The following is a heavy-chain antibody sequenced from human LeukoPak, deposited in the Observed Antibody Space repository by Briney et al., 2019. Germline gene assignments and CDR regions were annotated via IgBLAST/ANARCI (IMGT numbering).Heavy chain of an antibody. CDR3: AREETGDLDY. V-gene: IGHV1-46*01. CDR2: INPSGGST. Sequence: AAVKVSCKASGYTFTSYYMHWGRQAPGQGLEWMGIINPSGGSTSYAQKFQGRVTMTRDTSTSTVYMELSSLRSEDTAVYYCAREETGDLDYWGQGTLVTVSS. D-gene: IGHD7-27*01. J-gene: IGHJ4*02. CDR1: GYTFTSYY.